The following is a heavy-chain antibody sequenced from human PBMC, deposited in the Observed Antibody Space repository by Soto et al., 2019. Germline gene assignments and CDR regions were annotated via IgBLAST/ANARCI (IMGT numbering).Heavy chain of an antibody. J-gene: IGHJ5*01. CDR1: GYTFTSKP. D-gene: IGHD2-21*02. Sequence: SVKVSCKASGYTFTSKPIHWVRQAPGQGLEWVGVINPSGGGTTYAQNFQGRVTLTGDTSTSTVYMELSGLRSEDTAVYYCARDSTYCRGDCYSTWFDSRGQGTLVTVSS. V-gene: IGHV1-46*01. CDR2: INPSGGGT. CDR3: ARDSTYCRGDCYSTWFDS.